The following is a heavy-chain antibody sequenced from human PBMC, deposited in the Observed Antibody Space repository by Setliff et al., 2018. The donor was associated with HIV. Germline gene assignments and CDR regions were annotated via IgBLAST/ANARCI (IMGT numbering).Heavy chain of an antibody. V-gene: IGHV1-18*01. CDR1: GYTFTSYG. Sequence: ASVKVSCKASGYTFTSYGISLVRQAPGQGLEWMGWISAYSGNTNYAQKLQGRVTMTTDTSTSTAYMELRSLRSDDTAVYYCARDVDYTDAFDIWGQGTMVTVSS. CDR3: ARDVDYTDAFDI. CDR2: ISAYSGNT. D-gene: IGHD4-4*01. J-gene: IGHJ3*02.